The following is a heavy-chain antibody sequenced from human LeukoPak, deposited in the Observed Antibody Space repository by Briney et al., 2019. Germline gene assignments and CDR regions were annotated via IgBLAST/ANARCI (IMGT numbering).Heavy chain of an antibody. CDR3: AREMGRVVVITEFDAFDN. CDR1: GYTFTGYY. CDR2: INPNSGGT. V-gene: IGHV1-2*02. J-gene: IGHJ3*02. D-gene: IGHD3-22*01. Sequence: ASVKVSCKASGYTFTGYYMHWVRQAPGQGLEWMGWINPNSGGTNYAQKFQGRVTMTRDTSISTAYMELSRLRSDDTAVYYCAREMGRVVVITEFDAFDNWGQGTMVTVSS.